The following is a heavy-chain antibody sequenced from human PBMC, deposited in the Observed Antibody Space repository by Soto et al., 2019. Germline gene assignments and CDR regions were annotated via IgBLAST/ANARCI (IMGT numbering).Heavy chain of an antibody. CDR3: ARTEKRRGITGNKSPRHLDY. V-gene: IGHV1-3*01. CDR2: IKAGNGKK. Sequence: ASMKVSFKASGYTFTSYAMHWVRQAPGQRLEGKGWIKAGNGKKKYSKKIQGRVNITRDTSASTAYKEMSSLRFYDTAVYYCARTEKRRGITGNKSPRHLDYWGQGTLVTVSS. CDR1: GYTFTSYA. D-gene: IGHD1-20*01. J-gene: IGHJ4*02.